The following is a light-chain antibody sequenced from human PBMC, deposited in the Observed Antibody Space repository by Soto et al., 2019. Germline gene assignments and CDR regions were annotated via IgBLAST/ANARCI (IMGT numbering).Light chain of an antibody. J-gene: IGKJ2*01. CDR2: WAS. V-gene: IGKV4-1*01. CDR1: QSVLYSSNNKNY. Sequence: DIVMTQSPDSLAVSLGERATINCKSSQSVLYSSNNKNYLAWYQQKPGQPPKLLIYWASTRESGVPDRFSGSGSGTDFTLTISSLKAEDVAVYNTPYTFGQGTKLEIK. CDR3: PYT.